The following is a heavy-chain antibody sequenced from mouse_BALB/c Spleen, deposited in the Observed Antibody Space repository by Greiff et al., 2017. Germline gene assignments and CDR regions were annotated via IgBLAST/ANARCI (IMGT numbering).Heavy chain of an antibody. CDR3: ADDYGAMDY. CDR2: IDPANGNT. D-gene: IGHD2-4*01. CDR1: GFNIKDTY. Sequence: VQLKESGAELVKPGASVKLSCTASGFNIKDTYMHWVKQRPEQGLEWIGRIDPANGNTKYDPKFQGKATITADTSSNTAYLQLSSLTSEDTAVYYCADDYGAMDYWGQGTSVTVSS. V-gene: IGHV14-3*02. J-gene: IGHJ4*01.